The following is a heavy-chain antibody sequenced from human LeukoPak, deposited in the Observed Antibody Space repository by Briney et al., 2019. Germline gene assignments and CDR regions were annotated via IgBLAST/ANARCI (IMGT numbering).Heavy chain of an antibody. CDR3: ARGDFWSGAPTD. D-gene: IGHD3-3*01. V-gene: IGHV4-59*01. CDR2: IYYTGRA. Sequence: SETLSLTCTVSGGSISRYYWSWIRQPPGTGLEWIGYIYYTGRADYNPSLKSRVSMSVDTSKNQFSLRVNSMTAADAAVYYCARGDFWSGAPTDWGQGTLVTVSS. J-gene: IGHJ4*02. CDR1: GGSISRYY.